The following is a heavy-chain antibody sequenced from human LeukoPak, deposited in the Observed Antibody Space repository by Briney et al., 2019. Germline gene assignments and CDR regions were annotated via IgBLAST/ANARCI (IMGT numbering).Heavy chain of an antibody. J-gene: IGHJ3*02. D-gene: IGHD3-22*01. V-gene: IGHV1-69*05. CDR3: ARDFTMIDGQAFDI. Sequence: SVKVSCKASGGTFSSCAISWVRQAPGQGLEWMGRIIPIFGTANYAQKFQGRVTITTDESTSTAYMELSSLRSEDTAVYYCARDFTMIDGQAFDIWGQGTMVTVSS. CDR1: GGTFSSCA. CDR2: IIPIFGTA.